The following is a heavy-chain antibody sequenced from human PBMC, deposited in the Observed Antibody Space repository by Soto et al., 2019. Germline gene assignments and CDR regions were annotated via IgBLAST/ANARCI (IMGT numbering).Heavy chain of an antibody. CDR2: IKNDGSGT. Sequence: EVPLVESGGGLVQPGGSLRLSCAASGFTFSTYWMHWVRQAPGKGLVWVSRIKNDGSGTYYVDSVEGRFTISRDNAKNTLYLQMNSVRAEDTAVYYCVRGDGDYYDGNGYLGRHWGQGTLVTVSS. J-gene: IGHJ4*02. CDR3: VRGDGDYYDGNGYLGRH. CDR1: GFTFSTYW. V-gene: IGHV3-74*01. D-gene: IGHD3-22*01.